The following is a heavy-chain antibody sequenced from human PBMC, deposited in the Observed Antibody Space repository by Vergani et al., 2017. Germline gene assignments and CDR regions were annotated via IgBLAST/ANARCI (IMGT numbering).Heavy chain of an antibody. CDR2: ISYDGSNK. D-gene: IGHD2-15*01. CDR1: GFTFRNYA. CDR3: ATFPRYCSGGNCYN. V-gene: IGHV3-30*03. Sequence: VQLLESGGGLAQPGGSLRLSCAASGFTFRNYAMTWVRQAPGKGLEWVAVISYDGSNKYYADSVKGRFTVSRDNSKNTLYLQMNSLRTEDTAVYYCATFPRYCSGGNCYNWGQGTLVTVSP. J-gene: IGHJ4*02.